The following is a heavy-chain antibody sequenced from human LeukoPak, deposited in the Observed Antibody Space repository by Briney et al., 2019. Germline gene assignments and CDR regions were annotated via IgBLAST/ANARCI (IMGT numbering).Heavy chain of an antibody. J-gene: IGHJ4*02. CDR1: GGSISSYY. CDR2: IYYSGST. D-gene: IGHD6-13*01. CDR3: AREGIAAAVMS. V-gene: IGHV4-59*12. Sequence: PSETLSLTCTVSGGSISSYYWSWIRQPPGKGLEWIGYIYYSGSTNYNPSLKSRVTISVDTSKNQFSLKLSSVTAADTAVYYCAREGIAAAVMSWGQGTLVTVSS.